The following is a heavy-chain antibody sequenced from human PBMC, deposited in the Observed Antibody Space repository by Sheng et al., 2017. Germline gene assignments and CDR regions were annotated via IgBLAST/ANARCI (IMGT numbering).Heavy chain of an antibody. CDR2: IRSKGFGGTT. CDR1: GFTFGEYS. V-gene: IGHV3-49*04. J-gene: IGHJ6*02. Sequence: EVQLVESGGGLVQPGRSLRLSCTASGFTFGEYSMSWVRQAPGKGLEWVGFIRSKGFGGTTEYAASVKGRFTISRDDSKSIAYLQMNSLKTEDTAVYQCSRGGLDYFYGMDVWGQGTTVTVSS. CDR3: SRGGLDYFYGMDV.